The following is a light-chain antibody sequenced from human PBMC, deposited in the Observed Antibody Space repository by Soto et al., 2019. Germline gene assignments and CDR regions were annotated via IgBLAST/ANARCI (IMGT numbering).Light chain of an antibody. Sequence: EIVMTQSPATLSVSPGERATLSCRASQSVSSNLAWYQQKPGQAPRLLIYGASTRATGIPARFSGSGSGTEFTLTISSLQSEDFALYYCQQYNYWPRTFGQGTNVDI. CDR1: QSVSSN. CDR3: QQYNYWPRT. J-gene: IGKJ1*01. V-gene: IGKV3-15*01. CDR2: GAS.